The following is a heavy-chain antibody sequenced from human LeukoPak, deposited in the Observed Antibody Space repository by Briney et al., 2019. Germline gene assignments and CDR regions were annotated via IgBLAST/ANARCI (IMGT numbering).Heavy chain of an antibody. CDR1: GFTFSSYW. Sequence: PGGSLRLSCAASGFTFSSYWMSWVRQAPGKGLEWVANIKQDGSEKYYVDSVKGRFTISRDNAKNSLYLQMNSLRAEDTAVYYCARDRGVSSSYIDYWGQETLVTVSS. J-gene: IGHJ4*02. D-gene: IGHD6-13*01. V-gene: IGHV3-7*01. CDR3: ARDRGVSSSYIDY. CDR2: IKQDGSEK.